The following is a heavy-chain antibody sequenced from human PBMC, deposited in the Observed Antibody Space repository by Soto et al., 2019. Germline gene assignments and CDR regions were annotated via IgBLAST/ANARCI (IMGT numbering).Heavy chain of an antibody. CDR2: ISAYNGNT. Sequence: GASVKVSCKASGYTFTSYGISWVRQAPGQGLEWMGWISAYNGNTNYAQKLQGRVTMTTDTSTSTAYMELRSLRSDDTAVYYCARGRLRGYDFWSGYYRPDYGMDVWGQGTTVTVSS. CDR3: ARGRLRGYDFWSGYYRPDYGMDV. D-gene: IGHD3-3*01. V-gene: IGHV1-18*01. CDR1: GYTFTSYG. J-gene: IGHJ6*02.